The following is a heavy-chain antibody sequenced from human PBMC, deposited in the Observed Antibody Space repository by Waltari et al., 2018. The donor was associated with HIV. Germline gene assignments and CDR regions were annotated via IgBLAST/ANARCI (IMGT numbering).Heavy chain of an antibody. Sequence: QVQLQESGPGLVKPLQTLSLTCSVSGVSISTGSSYWSWIRQPAGGGLEWVGRIHTSGSNTQNPSLKSRVTISVDPPKNQFSLKLSSGSAADTAVYFCAREGTDYDKSGHLYYFDSWGQGTLVTVSS. CDR2: IHTSGSN. J-gene: IGHJ4*02. D-gene: IGHD3-22*01. CDR1: GVSISTGSSY. V-gene: IGHV4-61*02. CDR3: AREGTDYDKSGHLYYFDS.